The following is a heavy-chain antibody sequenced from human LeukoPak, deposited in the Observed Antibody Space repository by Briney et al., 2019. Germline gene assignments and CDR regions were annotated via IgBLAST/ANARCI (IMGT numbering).Heavy chain of an antibody. CDR2: INPNSGGT. V-gene: IGHV1-2*02. CDR3: ARVAAAEYWFDP. J-gene: IGHJ5*02. Sequence: ASVKVSCKASGYTFTGYYMHWVRQAPGQGLEWMGWINPNSGGTNYAQKFQGRVTMTRDTSISKAYMELSRLRSDDTAVYYCARVAAAEYWFDPWGQGTLVTVSS. CDR1: GYTFTGYY. D-gene: IGHD6-13*01.